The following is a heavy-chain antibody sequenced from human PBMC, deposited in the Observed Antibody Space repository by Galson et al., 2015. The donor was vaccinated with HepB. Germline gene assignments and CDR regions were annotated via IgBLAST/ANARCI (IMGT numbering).Heavy chain of an antibody. CDR3: ARDEDGSGTNALDI. V-gene: IGHV3-66*01. D-gene: IGHD3-10*01. CDR2: IFGGGVT. Sequence: SLRLSCAASGFTVRSKYMTWVRQAPGKGLECVSVIFGGGVTYYVDSVKGRFIISRDISKNTLYLQMNSLRAEDTAVYYCARDEDGSGTNALDIWGQGTVVTVSS. CDR1: GFTVRSKY. J-gene: IGHJ3*02.